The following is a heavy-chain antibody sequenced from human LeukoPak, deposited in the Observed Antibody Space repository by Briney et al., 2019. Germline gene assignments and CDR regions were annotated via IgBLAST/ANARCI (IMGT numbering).Heavy chain of an antibody. CDR1: GYTFTSYG. Sequence: SVKVSCKASGYTFTSYGISWVRQAPGQGLEWMGGIIPIFGTANYAQKFQGRVTITADESTSTAYMELSSLRSEDTAVYYCARGAGYSYDYWGQGTLVTVSS. J-gene: IGHJ4*02. CDR2: IIPIFGTA. CDR3: ARGAGYSYDY. D-gene: IGHD5-18*01. V-gene: IGHV1-69*13.